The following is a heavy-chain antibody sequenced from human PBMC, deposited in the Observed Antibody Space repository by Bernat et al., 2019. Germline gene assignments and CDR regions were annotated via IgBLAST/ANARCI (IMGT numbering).Heavy chain of an antibody. J-gene: IGHJ1*01. CDR3: ARDGIYCSSTSCSPQEYIQH. Sequence: QVQLVESGGGVVQPGRSLRLSCAASGFTFSSYGMHWVRQAPGKGLEWVAVIWYDGSNKYYADSVKGRFTISRDNSKNTLYLQMNSLRAEDTAVYYCARDGIYCSSTSCSPQEYIQHWGQGTLVTVSS. CDR1: GFTFSSYG. D-gene: IGHD2-2*01. CDR2: IWYDGSNK. V-gene: IGHV3-33*01.